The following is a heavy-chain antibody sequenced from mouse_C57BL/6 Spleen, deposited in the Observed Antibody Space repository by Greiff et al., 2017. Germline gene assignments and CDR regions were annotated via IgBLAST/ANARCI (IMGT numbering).Heavy chain of an antibody. CDR3: ARGGSTGTFDD. Sequence: QVQLQQPGAELVKPGASVKLSCKASGYTFTSYWMHWVKQRPGQGLEWIGMIHPNSGSTNYNEKFKSKATLTVDKSSSTAYMQLSSLTSEDSAVYYCARGGSTGTFDDWGQGTTLTVSS. CDR2: IHPNSGST. CDR1: GYTFTSYW. V-gene: IGHV1-64*01. D-gene: IGHD4-1*02. J-gene: IGHJ2*01.